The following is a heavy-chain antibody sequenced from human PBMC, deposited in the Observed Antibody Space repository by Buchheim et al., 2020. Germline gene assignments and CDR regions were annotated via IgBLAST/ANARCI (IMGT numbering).Heavy chain of an antibody. CDR3: AKDPDSSGWYLGYNWFDP. CDR1: GFTFSSYA. Sequence: EVQLVESGGGLVQPGGSLRLSCAASGFTFSSYAMTWVRQAPGKGLEWVSVISGSGDSTYYADSVKGRFTISRDNSKNTLYLQMNSLRAEDTAVYYCAKDPDSSGWYLGYNWFDPWGQGTL. V-gene: IGHV3-23*04. CDR2: ISGSGDST. D-gene: IGHD6-19*01. J-gene: IGHJ5*02.